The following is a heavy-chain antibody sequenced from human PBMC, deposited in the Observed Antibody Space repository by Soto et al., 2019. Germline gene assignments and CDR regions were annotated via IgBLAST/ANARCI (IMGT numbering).Heavy chain of an antibody. V-gene: IGHV3-33*08. J-gene: IGHJ4*02. CDR3: ARMLTMVRGVTGLRDFDY. CDR1: GFTFSGYG. D-gene: IGHD3-10*01. CDR2: IRYDGSTK. Sequence: GGSLRLSCAVSGFTFSGYGMHWVRQAPGKGLEWVAAIRYDGSTKYYTDSVKGRFTISRDTSKNTLYLQMNSLRAEDTAAYYCARMLTMVRGVTGLRDFDYWGQGTLVTVSS.